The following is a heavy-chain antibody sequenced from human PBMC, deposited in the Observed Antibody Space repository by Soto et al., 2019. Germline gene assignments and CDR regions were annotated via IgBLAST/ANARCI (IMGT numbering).Heavy chain of an antibody. J-gene: IGHJ5*02. D-gene: IGHD1-26*01. Sequence: PSETLSLTCSVSGDSISTYSWSWIRQPPGKVLEWIGYIYYSGSSSYNPSLESRVTISVDTSRNQFSLNLYSVTAADTDVYYCARLLGSYSESYFYFNWFDPWGKGALVTVSS. V-gene: IGHV4-59*04. CDR1: GDSISTYS. CDR2: IYYSGSS. CDR3: ARLLGSYSESYFYFNWFDP.